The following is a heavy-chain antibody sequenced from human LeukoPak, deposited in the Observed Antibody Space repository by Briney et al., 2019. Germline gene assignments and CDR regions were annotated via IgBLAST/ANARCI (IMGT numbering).Heavy chain of an antibody. J-gene: IGHJ2*01. CDR3: ARHITNSGSAFDL. CDR1: DGSISGYY. CDR2: IHYTGIN. Sequence: PSENLSLTCTVSDGSISGYYWGWIRQAPGRGLEWIAYIHYTGINNYNPSLKSRAAISVDTSTNQFSLKLTSVTAADTAMYYCARHITNSGSAFDLWGRGTLVTVSS. D-gene: IGHD3-10*01. V-gene: IGHV4-59*08.